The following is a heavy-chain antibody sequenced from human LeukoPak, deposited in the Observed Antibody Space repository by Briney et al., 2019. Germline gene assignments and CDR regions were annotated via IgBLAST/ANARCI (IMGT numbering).Heavy chain of an antibody. D-gene: IGHD6-6*01. CDR3: ARGPYSSSLPNWFDP. CDR1: GFTFSSYS. J-gene: IGHJ5*02. CDR2: ISSSSSYI. Sequence: GGSLRLSCAASGFTFSSYSMNWVRQAPGKGLEWVSSISSSSSYIYYADSVKGRFTISRDNAKNSLYLQMNSLRAEDTAVYYCARGPYSSSLPNWFDPWGQGTLVTVSS. V-gene: IGHV3-21*01.